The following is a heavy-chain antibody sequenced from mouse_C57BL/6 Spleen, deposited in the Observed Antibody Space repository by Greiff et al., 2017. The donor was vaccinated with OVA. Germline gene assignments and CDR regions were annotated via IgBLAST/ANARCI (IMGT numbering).Heavy chain of an antibody. D-gene: IGHD2-2*01. CDR3: AREGGYTFGY. CDR2: IDPSDSET. V-gene: IGHV1-52*01. CDR1: GYTFTSYW. J-gene: IGHJ2*01. Sequence: QVQLQQPGAELVRPGSSVKLSCKASGYTFTSYWMHWVKQRPIQGLEWIGNIDPSDSETHYNQKFKDKATLTVDKSSSTAYMQHSSLTSEDSAVYYCAREGGYTFGYWGQGTTLTVSS.